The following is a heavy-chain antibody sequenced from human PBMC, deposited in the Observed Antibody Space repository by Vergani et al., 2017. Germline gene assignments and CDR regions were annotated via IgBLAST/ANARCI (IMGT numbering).Heavy chain of an antibody. CDR3: SRDFTPIVGAYDFDY. CDR2: INPNSGGT. J-gene: IGHJ4*02. CDR1: GYTFTGYY. D-gene: IGHD1-26*01. V-gene: IGHV1-2*02. Sequence: QVQLVQSGAEVKKPGASVKVSCKASGYTFTGYYMHWVRQAPGQGLEWMGWINPNSGGTNYAQKFKGRVTMTRDTSISTAYMELSRLRSDDTAVYYCSRDFTPIVGAYDFDYWGQGTLVTVSS.